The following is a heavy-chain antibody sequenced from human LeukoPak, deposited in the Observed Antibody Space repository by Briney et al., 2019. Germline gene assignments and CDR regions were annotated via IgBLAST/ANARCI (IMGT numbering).Heavy chain of an antibody. CDR3: ARVGPAAAGRGYWYFDP. CDR1: GFTFSAFY. V-gene: IGHV3-11*01. CDR2: ISSSGYTT. Sequence: GGSLRLSCAASGFTFSAFYITWIRQAPGKGLEWVSYISSSGYTTYYADSVKGRFTISRDNAKNSLFLQMSSLRAEDTAVYYCARVGPAAAGRGYWYFDPWGRGTLVTVSS. D-gene: IGHD6-13*01. J-gene: IGHJ2*01.